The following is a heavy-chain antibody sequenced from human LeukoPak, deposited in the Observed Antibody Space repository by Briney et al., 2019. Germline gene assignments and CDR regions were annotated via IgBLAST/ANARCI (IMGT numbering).Heavy chain of an antibody. CDR1: GFTFSSYE. V-gene: IGHV3-23*01. CDR2: ISGSGGST. D-gene: IGHD3-10*01. CDR3: LTGSYYFPDY. Sequence: GSLRLSCAASGFTFSSYEMNWVRQAPGKGLEWVSAISGSGGSTYYADSVKGRFTISRDNSKNTLYLQMNSLRAEDTAVYYCLTGSYYFPDYWGQGTLVTVSS. J-gene: IGHJ4*02.